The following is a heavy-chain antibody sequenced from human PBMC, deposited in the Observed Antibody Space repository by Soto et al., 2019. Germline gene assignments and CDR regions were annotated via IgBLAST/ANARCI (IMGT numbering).Heavy chain of an antibody. J-gene: IGHJ2*01. CDR2: IYYSGST. Sequence: QVQLQESGPGLVKPSQTLSLTCTVSGGSISSGGYYWSWSRQHPGKGLEWIGDIYYSGSTYYNPSLKSRVTISVDTSKNQFSLKLSSVTAADTAVYYCARDRSGYCSGGSCYSTWYFDLWGRGTLVTVSS. CDR3: ARDRSGYCSGGSCYSTWYFDL. D-gene: IGHD2-15*01. CDR1: GGSISSGGYY. V-gene: IGHV4-31*03.